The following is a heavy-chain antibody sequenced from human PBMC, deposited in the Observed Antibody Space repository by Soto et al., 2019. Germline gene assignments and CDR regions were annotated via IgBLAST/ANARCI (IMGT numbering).Heavy chain of an antibody. CDR1: GGSISSGGYY. Sequence: QVQLQESGPGLVKPSQTLSLTCTVSGGSISSGGYYWSWIRQNPGKGLEWIGYIYYSGTTNYNPSLTSRLTISVDTSKNQFSLKLNSMTAADTAVYYCARDESAPDAFDIWGQGTMVTVSS. V-gene: IGHV4-31*03. CDR2: IYYSGTT. D-gene: IGHD6-25*01. CDR3: ARDESAPDAFDI. J-gene: IGHJ3*02.